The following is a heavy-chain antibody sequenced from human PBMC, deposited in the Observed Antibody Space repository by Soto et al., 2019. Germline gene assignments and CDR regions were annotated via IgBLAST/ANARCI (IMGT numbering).Heavy chain of an antibody. CDR1: GYSFTSYW. CDR3: ARWWEDYGDFHFDY. Sequence: ESLKISFKGSGYSFTSYWIGWVRQIPGKGLEWMGIIYPGDSDTRYSPSFQGQVTISADKSISTAYLQWSSLKASDTAMYYCARWWEDYGDFHFDYWGQGTLVTVSS. J-gene: IGHJ4*02. V-gene: IGHV5-51*01. CDR2: IYPGDSDT. D-gene: IGHD4-17*01.